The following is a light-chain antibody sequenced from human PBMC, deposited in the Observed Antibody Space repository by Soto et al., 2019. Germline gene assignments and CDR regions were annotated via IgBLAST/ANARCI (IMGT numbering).Light chain of an antibody. CDR3: QQTFSNLLS. J-gene: IGKJ4*01. CDR1: ESISDY. CDR2: SAS. V-gene: IGKV1-39*01. Sequence: DIQMTQSPSSLSASVGDRVTIACRASESISDYLNWYQHKPGEAPKVLVYSASTLRGGVPSRFSGTGSGTEFTLTISSLQPEDVATYYCQQTFSNLLSFGGGTKVDI.